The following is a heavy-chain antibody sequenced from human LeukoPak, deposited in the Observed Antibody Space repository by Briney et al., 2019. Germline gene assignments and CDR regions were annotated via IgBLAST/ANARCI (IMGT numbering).Heavy chain of an antibody. Sequence: GGSLRLSCAASGFTFSSYWMHWVRQAPGKGLVWVSHINSDGSSTRYADSVKGRFTISRDNAKNTLYLQMNSLRAEDTAVYYCARMNPLSSSGVIDYWGQGTLVTVSS. CDR1: GFTFSSYW. J-gene: IGHJ4*02. CDR2: INSDGSST. D-gene: IGHD6-13*01. V-gene: IGHV3-74*01. CDR3: ARMNPLSSSGVIDY.